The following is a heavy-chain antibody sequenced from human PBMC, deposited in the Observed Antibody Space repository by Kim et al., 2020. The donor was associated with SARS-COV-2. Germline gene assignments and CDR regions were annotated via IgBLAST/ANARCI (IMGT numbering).Heavy chain of an antibody. J-gene: IGHJ3*02. D-gene: IGHD3-16*01. Sequence: YYAGSVKGRFTISRDKSKNTLYLQMNSLGADDTALYYCAKDGPGGDAFDIWGQGTTVTVSS. V-gene: IGHV3-23*01. CDR3: AKDGPGGDAFDI.